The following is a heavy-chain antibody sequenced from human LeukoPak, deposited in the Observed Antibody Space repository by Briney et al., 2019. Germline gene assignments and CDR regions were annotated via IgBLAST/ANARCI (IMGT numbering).Heavy chain of an antibody. Sequence: PGRSLRLSCATSGFTFSSYGMHWVRQAPGKGLEWVAVIWYDGSNKYYADSVKGRFTISRDNSKNTLYLQMNSLRAEDTAVYYCAGVYYGSGSTNYYYDGMDVWGQGTTVTVSS. J-gene: IGHJ6*02. V-gene: IGHV3-33*01. CDR1: GFTFSSYG. CDR3: AGVYYGSGSTNYYYDGMDV. CDR2: IWYDGSNK. D-gene: IGHD3-10*01.